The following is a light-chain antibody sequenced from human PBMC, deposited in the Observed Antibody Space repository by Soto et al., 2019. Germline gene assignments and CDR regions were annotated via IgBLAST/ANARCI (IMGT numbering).Light chain of an antibody. CDR2: ANN. CDR1: SSNIGAGYD. CDR3: SSYAGSSNV. J-gene: IGLJ1*01. V-gene: IGLV1-40*01. Sequence: QSVLTQPPSVSGAPGQRVTISCTGSSSNIGAGYDVHWYQQLPGTAPKLLIYANNIRPSGVPGRFSGSKSGTSASLAITGLQAEDEADYYCSSYAGSSNVFGTGTKVTVL.